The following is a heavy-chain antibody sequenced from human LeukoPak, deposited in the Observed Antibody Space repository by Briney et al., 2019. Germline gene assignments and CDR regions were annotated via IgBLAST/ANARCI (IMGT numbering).Heavy chain of an antibody. V-gene: IGHV4-61*09. CDR3: ARDCEFCDLLFYMNV. CDR2: IDNSGST. Sequence: SQTLSLTCTVSGGPISSTGYYWIWIRQPAGKGLEWIGHIDNSGSTNCNPSLKSRVTISVDTSKNQFSLNLTSVTAADTAVYYCARDCEFCDLLFYMNVWGKGTTVTVSS. CDR1: GGPISSTGYY. J-gene: IGHJ6*03. D-gene: IGHD3-16*01.